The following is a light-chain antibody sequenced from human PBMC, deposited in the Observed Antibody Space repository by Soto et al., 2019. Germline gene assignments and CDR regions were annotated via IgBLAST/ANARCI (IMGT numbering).Light chain of an antibody. V-gene: IGLV2-14*01. CDR3: SSYTSSREV. J-gene: IGLJ2*01. CDR1: SSEVGGYNY. Sequence: QSALTQPASVSGSPGQSITISCTGTSSEVGGYNYVSWYQQHPGKAPKLMIYEVSNRPSGVSNRFSGSKSGNTASLTISGLQAEDEADYYCSSYTSSREVFGGGTKLTVL. CDR2: EVS.